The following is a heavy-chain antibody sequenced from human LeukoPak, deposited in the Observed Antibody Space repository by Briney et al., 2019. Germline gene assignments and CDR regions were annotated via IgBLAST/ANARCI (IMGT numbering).Heavy chain of an antibody. D-gene: IGHD3-10*01. V-gene: IGHV3-30*04. Sequence: PGGSLRLSCAASGFTFSSYAMHWVRQAPGKGLEWVAVISYDGRNKNYPDSVKGRFTFSKDNSKNTLYLQMNSLRAEDTAVYYCAKDGDYYGSGTKGYYFDYWGQGILVTVSS. CDR1: GFTFSSYA. J-gene: IGHJ4*02. CDR2: ISYDGRNK. CDR3: AKDGDYYGSGTKGYYFDY.